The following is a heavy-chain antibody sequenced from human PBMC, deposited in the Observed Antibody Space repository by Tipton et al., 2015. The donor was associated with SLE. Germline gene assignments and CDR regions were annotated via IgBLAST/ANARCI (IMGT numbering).Heavy chain of an antibody. CDR2: VYHTGAS. D-gene: IGHD6-13*01. CDR1: GDSTNGRY. V-gene: IGHV4-59*11. CDR3: TGVGSGPGTDY. Sequence: LRLSCTVSGDSTNGRYWSWIRQPPGKGLEYIGYVYHTGASIYNPSLKNRVSISVDTSRNQFSLTLSSVTVADTAMYYCTGVGSGPGTDYWGQGTLVTVSS. J-gene: IGHJ4*02.